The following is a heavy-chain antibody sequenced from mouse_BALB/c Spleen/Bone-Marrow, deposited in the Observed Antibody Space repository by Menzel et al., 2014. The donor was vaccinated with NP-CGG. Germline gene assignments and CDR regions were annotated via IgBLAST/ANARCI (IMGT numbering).Heavy chain of an antibody. Sequence: VQLQQSGGGLVQPGGSRKLSCAASGITFSSFGMHWVRQAPEKGLEWVAYISSGSSTIFYADTVKGRFTVSRDNPKNTLFLQMTSLRSEDTAMYFCTRGGNWDDFDSWGQGTTLTVSS. J-gene: IGHJ2*01. CDR3: TRGGNWDDFDS. D-gene: IGHD4-1*01. CDR1: GITFSSFG. V-gene: IGHV5-17*02. CDR2: ISSGSSTI.